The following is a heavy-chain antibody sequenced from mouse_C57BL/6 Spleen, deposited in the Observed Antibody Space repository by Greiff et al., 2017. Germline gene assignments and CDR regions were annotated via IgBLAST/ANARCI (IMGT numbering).Heavy chain of an antibody. J-gene: IGHJ1*03. CDR2: ILPGSGST. V-gene: IGHV1-9*01. CDR3: ARPHYYGSSFNWYFDV. D-gene: IGHD1-1*01. Sequence: QVQLKESGAELMKPGASVKLSCKATGYTFTGYWIEWVKQRPGHGLEWIGEILPGSGSTNYNEKFKGKATFTADTSSNTAYMQLSSLTTEDSAIYYCARPHYYGSSFNWYFDVWGTGTTVTVSS. CDR1: GYTFTGYW.